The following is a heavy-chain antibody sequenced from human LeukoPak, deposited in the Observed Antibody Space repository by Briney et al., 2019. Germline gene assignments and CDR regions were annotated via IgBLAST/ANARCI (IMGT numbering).Heavy chain of an antibody. CDR1: GGSVSSNSVA. D-gene: IGHD7-27*01. CDR2: TFYRSKWSN. V-gene: IGHV6-1*01. CDR3: ARALETGLGTYLDY. J-gene: IGHJ4*02. Sequence: SQTLSLTCAISGGSVSSNSVAWNWIRQSPSTGLERLGRTFYRSKWSNDYAVSVKSRITINPDTSKNQFSLQLNSVTPEDTAVYYCARALETGLGTYLDYWGQGALVTVSS.